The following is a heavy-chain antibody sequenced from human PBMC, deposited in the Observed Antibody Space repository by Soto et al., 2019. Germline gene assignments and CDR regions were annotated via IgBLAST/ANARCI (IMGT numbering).Heavy chain of an antibody. CDR3: AKEVASRPAAGWYYGMDV. V-gene: IGHV3-30*18. J-gene: IGHJ6*02. CDR2: ISYDGSNK. CDR1: GFTFSSYG. D-gene: IGHD6-6*01. Sequence: AGGSLRLSCVVSGFTFSSYGMHWVRQAPGKGLEWVAVISYDGSNKFYADSVKGRFTISRDNSKNTLYLQMNSLRPEDTAAYYCAKEVASRPAAGWYYGMDVWGQGTTVTVSS.